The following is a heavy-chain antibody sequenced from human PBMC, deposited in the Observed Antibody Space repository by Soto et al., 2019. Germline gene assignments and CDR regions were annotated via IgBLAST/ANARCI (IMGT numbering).Heavy chain of an antibody. D-gene: IGHD5-12*01. CDR3: ARDIYSGYDKLDY. CDR2: ISAYNGDT. J-gene: IGHJ4*02. CDR1: GYTFTSYG. Sequence: ASVKVSCKASGYTFTSYGISWVRQAPGQGLEWMGWISAYNGDTNYAQNLQGRVTMTTDTSTSTVYMEMRSLRSDDTAVYYCARDIYSGYDKLDYWGQGTLVTVSS. V-gene: IGHV1-18*01.